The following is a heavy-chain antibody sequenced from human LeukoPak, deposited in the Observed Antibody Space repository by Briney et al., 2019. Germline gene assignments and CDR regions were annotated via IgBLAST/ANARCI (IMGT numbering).Heavy chain of an antibody. D-gene: IGHD1-26*01. CDR3: ARGDLSGYYYYYGMDV. Sequence: PGGSLRLSCTASGFTFSSYSLNWVRQAPGKGLEWVSRINSDGSSTSYADSVKGRFTISRDNAKNTLYLQMNSLRAEDTAVYYCARGDLSGYYYYYGMDVWGQGTTVTVSS. CDR1: GFTFSSYS. CDR2: INSDGSST. V-gene: IGHV3-74*01. J-gene: IGHJ6*02.